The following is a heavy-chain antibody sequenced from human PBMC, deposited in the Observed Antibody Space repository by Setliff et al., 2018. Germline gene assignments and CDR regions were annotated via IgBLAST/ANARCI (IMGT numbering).Heavy chain of an antibody. Sequence: SETLSLTCPVSGGSITSGSFYWSWIRQPAGKKLEWIGRIHASGSPDYNPSFKSRVTISRDTSTNQFSLKLGSVTAADTAVYYCARERYFDWFFEDWGHGTLVTVSS. CDR3: ARERYFDWFFED. D-gene: IGHD3-9*01. CDR1: GGSITSGSFY. V-gene: IGHV4-61*02. CDR2: IHASGSP. J-gene: IGHJ4*01.